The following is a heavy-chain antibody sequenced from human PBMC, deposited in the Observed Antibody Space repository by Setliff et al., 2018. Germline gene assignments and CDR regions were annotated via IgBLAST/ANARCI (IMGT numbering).Heavy chain of an antibody. V-gene: IGHV1-3*01. D-gene: IGHD3-3*01. CDR3: ARDTYIGDFWSGYYIQGRFDP. CDR1: GYTFTNYA. J-gene: IGHJ5*02. Sequence: ASVKVSCKASGYTFTNYAIHWVRQAPGQRLEWMGWINAGNGNTKYSQKFQGRVTITRDTSASTAYLELSSLRSEDTAVYYCARDTYIGDFWSGYYIQGRFDPWGQGTLVTVSS. CDR2: INAGNGNT.